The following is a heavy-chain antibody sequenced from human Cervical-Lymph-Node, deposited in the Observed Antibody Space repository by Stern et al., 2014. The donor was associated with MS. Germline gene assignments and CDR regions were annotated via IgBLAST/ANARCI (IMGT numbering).Heavy chain of an antibody. V-gene: IGHV1-69*01. Sequence: QVQLVESGAEVKKPGSSVKVSCQGSGVAFNNFGVNWVRQAPGQGLEWMGGVIPILGTTNYAQDFQGRVTIIAEESTSTVYMELSSLRSEDTAVYFCARDDYGGGSVDWGQGTLVTVSS. CDR3: ARDDYGGGSVD. CDR1: GVAFNNFG. CDR2: VIPILGTT. D-gene: IGHD4-23*01. J-gene: IGHJ4*02.